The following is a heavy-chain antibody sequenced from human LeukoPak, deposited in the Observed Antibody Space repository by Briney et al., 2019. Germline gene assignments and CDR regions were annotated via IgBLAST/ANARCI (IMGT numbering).Heavy chain of an antibody. CDR1: GFTFISYA. D-gene: IGHD6-13*01. J-gene: IGHJ4*02. CDR3: ARAPGYRGTIDY. V-gene: IGHV3-21*05. CDR2: ISSGGSFI. Sequence: GGSLRLSCAASGFTFISYAMSWVRQAPGKGLEWVSYISSGGSFIYYADSVKGRFTISRDNAKNSLYLQMNSLRAEDTAVYYCARAPGYRGTIDYWGQGTLVTVSS.